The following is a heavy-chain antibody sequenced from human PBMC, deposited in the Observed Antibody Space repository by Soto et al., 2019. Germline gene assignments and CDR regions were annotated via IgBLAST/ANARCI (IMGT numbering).Heavy chain of an antibody. CDR3: ARVGHGGYPQYGRDV. V-gene: IGHV1-18*01. J-gene: IGHJ6*02. D-gene: IGHD5-12*01. CDR1: GYTFTSYG. Sequence: QVQLVQSGAEVKKPGASVKVSCKASGYTFTSYGISWVRQAPGQGLEWMGWISAYNGNTNYAQKLQGRVTMTADTATSTAYMGLRSLKSDDTAVYYCARVGHGGYPQYGRDVWGQGTTVTVSS. CDR2: ISAYNGNT.